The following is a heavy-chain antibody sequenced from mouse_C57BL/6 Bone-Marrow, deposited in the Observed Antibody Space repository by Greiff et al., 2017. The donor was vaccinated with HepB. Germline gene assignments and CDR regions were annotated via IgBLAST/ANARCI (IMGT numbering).Heavy chain of an antibody. CDR2: ISSGSSTT. CDR1: GFTFTDYG. J-gene: IGHJ2*01. D-gene: IGHD4-1*01. CDR3: ARHPGPLYFDY. Sequence: EVQLEQPGAGLVKPGASLKLSCAASGFTFTDYGMHWVQQAPGKGLEWVAYISSGSSTTNYADTVKSRSTISRDNAYNTLFLQMTSLRSEDTAMYYCARHPGPLYFDYWGQGTTLTVSS. V-gene: IGHV5-17*01.